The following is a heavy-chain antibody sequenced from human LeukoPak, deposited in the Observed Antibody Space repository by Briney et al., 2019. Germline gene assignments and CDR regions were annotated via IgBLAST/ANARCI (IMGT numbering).Heavy chain of an antibody. CDR2: IYSGGST. D-gene: IGHD6-25*01. CDR1: GYTVSSNY. V-gene: IGHV3-53*01. Sequence: GGSLRLSCAASGYTVSSNYMSWVRQAPGKGLEWVSVIYSGGSTYYADSVKGRFTISRDNSKNTLYLQMNSLRAEDTAVYYCAKDKGIAAAPLDYMDVWGKGTMVTVSS. J-gene: IGHJ6*03. CDR3: AKDKGIAAAPLDYMDV.